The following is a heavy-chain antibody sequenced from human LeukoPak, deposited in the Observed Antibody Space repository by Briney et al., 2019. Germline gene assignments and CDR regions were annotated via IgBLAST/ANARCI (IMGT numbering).Heavy chain of an antibody. V-gene: IGHV1-18*01. CDR2: INAYNGNT. Sequence: GASVKVSCKASGYTFTSYGISWVRQAPGQGLEWMGWINAYNGNTNYAQKLQGRVTMTTDTSTSTAYMELRSLRSDDTAVYYCARDSPSVAVAGKGIDYWGQGTLVTVSS. CDR3: ARDSPSVAVAGKGIDY. CDR1: GYTFTSYG. D-gene: IGHD6-19*01. J-gene: IGHJ4*02.